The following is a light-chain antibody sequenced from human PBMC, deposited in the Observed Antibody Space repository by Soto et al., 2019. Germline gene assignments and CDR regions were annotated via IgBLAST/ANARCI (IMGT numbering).Light chain of an antibody. Sequence: EIVCTQRPRTLSLSPAERATLSCRESPSVICSYLTWCQQNPGQATRILXXGEXSRATGIPERFIGSGSGKDFTLTISRLEPEEFAVYYCQQYGRSPPATFGGGTKVDIK. CDR3: QQYGRSPPAT. CDR2: GEX. V-gene: IGKV3-20*01. J-gene: IGKJ4*02. CDR1: PSVICSY.